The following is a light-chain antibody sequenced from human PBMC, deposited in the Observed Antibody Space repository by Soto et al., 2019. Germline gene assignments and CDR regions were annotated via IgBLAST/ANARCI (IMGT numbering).Light chain of an antibody. CDR1: QGIYSH. CDR2: AAS. V-gene: IGKV1-27*01. J-gene: IGKJ2*01. CDR3: QKCDSAPYT. Sequence: DIQMTQSPSSLSASVGDRVTITCRASQGIYSHLAWYQQKAGQVPKLLITAASSLRSGVPSRFSGSGFGTDFTLTISGLQPEDVATYYCQKCDSAPYTFGQGTKVDIK.